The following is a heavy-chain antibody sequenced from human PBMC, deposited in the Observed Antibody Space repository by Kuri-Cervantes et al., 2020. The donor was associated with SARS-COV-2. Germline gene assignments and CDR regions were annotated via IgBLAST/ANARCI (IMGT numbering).Heavy chain of an antibody. Sequence: ASVKVSCKASGYTFTSYYMHWVRQAPGRGLEWVGWISAFNGNTNYAQIFQGRVTMTTDTSTSTAYMELRGLRSFDTAVYYCARSHSLYGGNSSPWDYWGQGTLVTVSS. J-gene: IGHJ4*02. D-gene: IGHD4-23*01. CDR1: GYTFTSYY. CDR2: ISAFNGNT. CDR3: ARSHSLYGGNSSPWDY. V-gene: IGHV1-18*04.